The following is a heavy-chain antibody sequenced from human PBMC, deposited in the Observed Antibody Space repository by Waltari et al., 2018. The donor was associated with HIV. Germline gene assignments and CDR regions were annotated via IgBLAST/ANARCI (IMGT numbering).Heavy chain of an antibody. CDR3: AKDDSTGSSGYYPFHY. D-gene: IGHD3-22*01. J-gene: IGHJ4*02. CDR1: GFTFTNYA. CDR2: ISWSCRST. Sequence: EVQLVESGGGLVQPGGSLRLSCAASGFTFTNYAMNWVRQAPGKGLECVSAISWSCRSTYYADSVKVRFTISRDNSKNTLYLQMNSLRAEDTALYYCAKDDSTGSSGYYPFHYWGQGTLITVSS. V-gene: IGHV3-23*04.